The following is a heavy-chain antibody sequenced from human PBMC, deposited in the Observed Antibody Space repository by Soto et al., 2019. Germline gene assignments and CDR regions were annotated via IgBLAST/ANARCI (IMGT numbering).Heavy chain of an antibody. V-gene: IGHV2-5*02. Sequence: QFTLKESGPTLVKPTQTLTLTCTFSGFSLSTSGVGVGWVRQPPGKALEWLALIYWDDDERYSPSLKSRLTITKDTSKNRVVLTLTNMDPVDTATYYCAGRGPLTHVDHWGQGTLVTVSS. CDR3: AGRGPLTHVDH. CDR1: GFSLSTSGVG. CDR2: IYWDDDE. J-gene: IGHJ4*02.